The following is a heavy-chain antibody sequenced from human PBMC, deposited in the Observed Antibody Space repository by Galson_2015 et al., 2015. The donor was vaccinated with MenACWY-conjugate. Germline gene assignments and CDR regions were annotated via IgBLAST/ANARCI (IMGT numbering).Heavy chain of an antibody. CDR3: ARTYVAGYCTTTTCSPYYSGRFYFDH. J-gene: IGHJ4*02. V-gene: IGHV3-7*03. CDR1: GFIFSDFW. CDR2: IKQDGSEI. D-gene: IGHD1-26*01. Sequence: SLRLSCAASGFIFSDFWMTWVRQAPGKGLEWVADIKQDGSEIYSVDSVKGRFAFSRNNARESLYLQMSSLRVEDTAVYYCARTYVAGYCTTTTCSPYYSGRFYFDHWGPGALVTVSS.